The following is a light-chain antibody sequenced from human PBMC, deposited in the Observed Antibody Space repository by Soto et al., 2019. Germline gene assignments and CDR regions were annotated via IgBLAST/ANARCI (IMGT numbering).Light chain of an antibody. CDR3: QKYDSAPWT. Sequence: DIQMTQSPSSLSASVRDRVTITCRASQGISNYLAWYQQKPGKVPKLLIYAASTLQSGVPSRFSGSGSGTDLTLNISSLQPEDVATYYCQKYDSAPWTFGQGTKVEIK. V-gene: IGKV1-27*01. J-gene: IGKJ1*01. CDR1: QGISNY. CDR2: AAS.